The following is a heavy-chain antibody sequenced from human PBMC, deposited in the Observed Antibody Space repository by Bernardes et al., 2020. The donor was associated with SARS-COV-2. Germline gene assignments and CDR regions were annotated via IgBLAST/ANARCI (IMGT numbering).Heavy chain of an antibody. D-gene: IGHD6-13*01. J-gene: IGHJ4*02. V-gene: IGHV1-2*02. CDR3: ARTSTTISTAGIPVDY. CDR1: GYTFTGYF. Sequence: ASVKVSCKASGYTFTGYFIHWVRQAPGQRLEWMGWINPNTGGTNYVQKFQGRVTMTRDTSITTAYMELSRLGSDDTAIYFCARTSTTISTAGIPVDYWGQGTLVTVSS. CDR2: INPNTGGT.